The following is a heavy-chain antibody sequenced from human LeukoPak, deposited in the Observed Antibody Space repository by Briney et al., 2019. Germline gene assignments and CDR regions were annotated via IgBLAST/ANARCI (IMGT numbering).Heavy chain of an antibody. J-gene: IGHJ6*03. CDR1: GGSISSYY. Sequence: SETLSLTCTVSGGSISSYYWSWIRQPAGKGLEWIGRIYTSGSTNCNPSLKSRVTMSVDTSKNQFSLKLSSVTAADTAVYYCARAELYCSSTSCYHYMDVWGKGTTVTVSS. V-gene: IGHV4-4*07. CDR3: ARAELYCSSTSCYHYMDV. D-gene: IGHD2-2*01. CDR2: IYTSGST.